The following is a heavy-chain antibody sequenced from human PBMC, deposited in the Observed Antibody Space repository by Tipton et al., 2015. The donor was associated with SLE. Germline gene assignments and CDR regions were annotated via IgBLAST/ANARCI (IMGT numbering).Heavy chain of an antibody. V-gene: IGHV4-59*11. CDR1: GGSITSRY. D-gene: IGHD3-3*01. J-gene: IGHJ4*02. CDR2: IYYSGTT. Sequence: TLSLTCTVSGGSITSRYWNWVRQPPGKGLEWIGYIYYSGTTSYNSSLKSRVTISVDSAKNQFSLKVSSVTAADTAVYYCARSPRGGGYYPYYFDYWGQGTLVTVSS. CDR3: ARSPRGGGYYPYYFDY.